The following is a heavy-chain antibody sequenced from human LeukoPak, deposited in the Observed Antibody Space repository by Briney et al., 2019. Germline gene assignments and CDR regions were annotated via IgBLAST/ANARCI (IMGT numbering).Heavy chain of an antibody. CDR2: LTGDGDST. CDR1: GFTFSNYA. D-gene: IGHD6-19*01. Sequence: GGSLRLSCAAPGFTFSNYAMSWVRQAPGKGLEWVSTLTGDGDSTYYTDSVQGRFTISRDNSKNTLYLQMNSLRADDTAVYYCAKSLSSGWSFYYFDYWGQGTLVTVSS. CDR3: AKSLSSGWSFYYFDY. J-gene: IGHJ4*02. V-gene: IGHV3-23*01.